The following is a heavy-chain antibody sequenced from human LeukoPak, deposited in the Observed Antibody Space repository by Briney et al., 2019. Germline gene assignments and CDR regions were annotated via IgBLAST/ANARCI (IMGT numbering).Heavy chain of an antibody. CDR3: ARSLLRGAYFDY. J-gene: IGHJ4*02. CDR2: IYYSGST. D-gene: IGHD1-26*01. V-gene: IGHV4-31*03. Sequence: SETLSLTCTVSGGSISSGGYYSSWTRQHPGKGLEWIGYIYYSGSTYYNPSLKSRVTISVDTSKNQFSLKLSSVTAADTAVYYCARSLLRGAYFDYWGQGTLVTVSS. CDR1: GGSISSGGYY.